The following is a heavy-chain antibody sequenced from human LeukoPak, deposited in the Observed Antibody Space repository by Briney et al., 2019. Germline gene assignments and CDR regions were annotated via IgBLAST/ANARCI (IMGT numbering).Heavy chain of an antibody. CDR2: IYPGDSDT. CDR1: GYRFTNYW. Sequence: PGESLKISCKGSGYRFTNYWIGWVRQMPGKGLEWMGIIYPGDSDTRYSPSFQGQVTISADKSISTAYLQWSSLKASDTAMYYCARHRSERRDGYNPFDYWGQGTLVTVSS. J-gene: IGHJ4*02. D-gene: IGHD5-24*01. CDR3: ARHRSERRDGYNPFDY. V-gene: IGHV5-51*01.